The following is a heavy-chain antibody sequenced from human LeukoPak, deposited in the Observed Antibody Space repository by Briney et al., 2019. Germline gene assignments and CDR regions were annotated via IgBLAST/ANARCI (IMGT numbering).Heavy chain of an antibody. V-gene: IGHV4-59*08. CDR3: ARQYLYNWFDF. Sequence: PSETLSLTCSVSGGSIGDDYWGWIRQSPGSGLEWIGYIYISETTTYNPSLEGRVTISVDKAKNQVTLKLSSVTAADTAVYYCARQYLYNWFDFWGQGTLVIVSS. J-gene: IGHJ5*01. CDR1: GGSIGDDY. CDR2: IYISETT.